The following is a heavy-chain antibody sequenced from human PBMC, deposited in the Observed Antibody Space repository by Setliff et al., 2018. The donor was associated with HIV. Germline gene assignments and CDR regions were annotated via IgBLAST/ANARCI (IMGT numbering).Heavy chain of an antibody. CDR3: ARGGTSSNWFGP. CDR1: GGSISSHY. CDR2: MYYSGNT. V-gene: IGHV4-59*11. J-gene: IGHJ5*02. D-gene: IGHD2-2*01. Sequence: LSLTCTVSGGSISSHYWRLIRQPPGKGLEWIGYMYYSGNTNYNPSLKSGVTISVDTSKSQFSLKLTSVTAADTAVYYCARGGTSSNWFGPWGQGTRVTVSS.